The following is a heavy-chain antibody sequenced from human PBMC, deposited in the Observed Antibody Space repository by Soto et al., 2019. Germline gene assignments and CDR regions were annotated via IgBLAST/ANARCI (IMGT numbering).Heavy chain of an antibody. CDR3: ARQIHDSDTGPNFQYYFDS. V-gene: IGHV5-10-1*01. D-gene: IGHD5-18*01. CDR2: IDPSDSQT. J-gene: IGHJ4*02. CDR1: RYRVACYS. Sequence: GGALKLSCNASRYRVACYSITWVRQQPGKGLEWMGRIDPSDSQTYYSPSFRGHVTISVTKSITTVFLQWSSLRASDTAMYYCARQIHDSDTGPNFQYYFDSWGQGTPVTVSS.